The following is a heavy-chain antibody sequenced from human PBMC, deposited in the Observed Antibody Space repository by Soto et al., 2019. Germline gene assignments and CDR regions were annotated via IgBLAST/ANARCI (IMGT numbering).Heavy chain of an antibody. D-gene: IGHD1-7*01. CDR2: IYYSGST. Sequence: SETLSLTCTVSGVSISSSSYYWGWIRQPPGKGLEWIGSIYYSGSTYYNPSLKSRVTISVDTSKNQFSLKLSSVTAADTAVYYCARPHGYNWNYFVGLDDLDVWGKGTTVTVSS. CDR1: GVSISSSSYY. V-gene: IGHV4-39*01. J-gene: IGHJ6*04. CDR3: ARPHGYNWNYFVGLDDLDV.